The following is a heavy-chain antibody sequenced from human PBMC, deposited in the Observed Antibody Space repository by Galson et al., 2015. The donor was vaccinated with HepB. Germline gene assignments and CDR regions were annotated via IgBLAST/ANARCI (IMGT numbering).Heavy chain of an antibody. Sequence: QSGAEVKKPGESLRISCKGSEHINHWIAWVRQVPGKGLEWIGTIWLGDSDTIYSPSFQGQVTISADKSISTAYLQWSSLRASDTAIYYCARRYTTDGFYWFDPWGQGTLVTVSS. CDR2: IWLGDSDT. CDR1: EHINHW. J-gene: IGHJ5*02. D-gene: IGHD1-14*01. V-gene: IGHV5-51*01. CDR3: ARRYTTDGFYWFDP.